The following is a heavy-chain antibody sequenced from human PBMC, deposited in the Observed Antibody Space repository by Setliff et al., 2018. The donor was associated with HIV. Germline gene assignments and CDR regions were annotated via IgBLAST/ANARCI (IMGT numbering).Heavy chain of an antibody. CDR2: INDNGST. D-gene: IGHD5-18*01. Sequence: SETLSLTCAVYGGSFSGYYWSWIRQPPGKGLEWIGEINDNGSTNYNPSLKSRVTISVDTSKNQFSLNLSSVTAADTAVYYCARDSGYSFGFNYFDYWGQGTLVTVSS. CDR1: GGSFSGYY. CDR3: ARDSGYSFGFNYFDY. V-gene: IGHV4-34*01. J-gene: IGHJ4*02.